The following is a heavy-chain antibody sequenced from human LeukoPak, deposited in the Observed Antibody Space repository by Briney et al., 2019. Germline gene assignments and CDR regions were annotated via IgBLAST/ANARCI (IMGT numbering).Heavy chain of an antibody. D-gene: IGHD3-3*01. Sequence: ASVKVSCKASGGTFSSYAISWVRQAPGQGLEWMGGIIPIFDTTNYAQKFQGRVTITADESTSTAYMELSSLRSADTAVYYCASPVKYFDFWRAYPPFDYWGQGTLVTVSS. V-gene: IGHV1-69*01. CDR3: ASPVKYFDFWRAYPPFDY. J-gene: IGHJ4*02. CDR1: GGTFSSYA. CDR2: IIPIFDTT.